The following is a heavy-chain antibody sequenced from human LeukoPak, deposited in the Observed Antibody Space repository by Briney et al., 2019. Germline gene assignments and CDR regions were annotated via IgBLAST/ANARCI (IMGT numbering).Heavy chain of an antibody. CDR2: ISSDGTET. V-gene: IGHV3-74*01. J-gene: IGHJ4*02. Sequence: GGSLRLSCVASGITLSGYWMHWVRQAPGKGLVWVSRISSDGTETDYADSVQGRSTISRDNAKNTLYLQMNSLRAEDTAVYYCSRDWKFDYWGQGTLVPVSS. CDR1: GITLSGYW. CDR3: SRDWKFDY. D-gene: IGHD1-1*01.